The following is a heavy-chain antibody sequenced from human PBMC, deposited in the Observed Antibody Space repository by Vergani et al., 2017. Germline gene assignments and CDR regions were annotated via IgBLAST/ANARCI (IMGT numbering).Heavy chain of an antibody. CDR3: ARSSWDWLHYFDY. CDR2: IYFSGST. CDR1: GGSISNYY. V-gene: IGHV4-39*01. D-gene: IGHD5-24*01. J-gene: IGHJ4*02. Sequence: QVQLQESGPGLVKPSETLSLTCTVSGGSISNYYWGWIRQPPGKGLEWIGSIYFSGSTYYNPSLRSRVTMSVDTSKNQFSLKLNSVTAADTAVYYCARSSWDWLHYFDYWGQGTLVTVSS.